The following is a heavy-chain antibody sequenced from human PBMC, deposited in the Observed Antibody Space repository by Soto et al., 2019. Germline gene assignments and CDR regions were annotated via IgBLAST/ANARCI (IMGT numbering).Heavy chain of an antibody. CDR1: GFSFSSYG. Sequence: SLRLSCAASGFSFSSYGMHWVRQAPGKGLDWVAAIWYDGSNKYYAESVKGRFTISRDNSKNTLYVQMNSLTVEDTAVYYCARAQYTGSYFDACDVWGQGTMVTVSS. J-gene: IGHJ3*01. CDR2: IWYDGSNK. V-gene: IGHV3-33*03. CDR3: ARAQYTGSYFDACDV. D-gene: IGHD1-26*01.